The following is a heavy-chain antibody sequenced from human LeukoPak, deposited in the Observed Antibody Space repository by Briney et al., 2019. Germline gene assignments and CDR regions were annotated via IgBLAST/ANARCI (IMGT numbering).Heavy chain of an antibody. J-gene: IGHJ4*02. D-gene: IGHD3-22*01. CDR2: IIPIFGTA. Sequence: ASVKVSCKASGGTFSSYAISWVRQAPGQGLEWMGGIIPIFGTANYAQKFQGRVTITTDESTSTAYMELSSLRSEDTAVYYCARGGDSSGYYSLYYFDYWGQGTLVTVYS. CDR1: GGTFSSYA. V-gene: IGHV1-69*05. CDR3: ARGGDSSGYYSLYYFDY.